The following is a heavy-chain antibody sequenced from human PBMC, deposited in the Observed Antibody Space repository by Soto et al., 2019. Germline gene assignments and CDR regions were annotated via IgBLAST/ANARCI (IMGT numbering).Heavy chain of an antibody. CDR1: GFTFSSYW. CDR2: IKQDGSEK. J-gene: IGHJ4*02. CDR3: ARGAYSSGWRKKSPKGLAGGRNYYFDY. D-gene: IGHD6-19*01. Sequence: EVQLVESGGGLVQPGGSLRLSCAASGFTFSSYWMSWVRQAPGKGLEWVANIKQDGSEKYYVDSVKGRFTISRDNAKNSLYLQMNSLRAEDTAVYYCARGAYSSGWRKKSPKGLAGGRNYYFDYWGQGTLVTVSS. V-gene: IGHV3-7*01.